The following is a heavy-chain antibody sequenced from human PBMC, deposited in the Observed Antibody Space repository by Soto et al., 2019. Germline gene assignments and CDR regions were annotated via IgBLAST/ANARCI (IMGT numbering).Heavy chain of an antibody. CDR3: AREGFRGVMSYYGMAV. J-gene: IGHJ6*02. D-gene: IGHD3-16*01. CDR2: IKQDGSEK. CDR1: GFTFSSYW. Sequence: EVPLVESGGGLVQPGGSLRLSCAASGFTFSSYWMSWVRQAPGKGLEWVANIKQDGSEKYYVDSVKGRFTISRDNAKNSLYLQMNSLRAEDTAVYYCAREGFRGVMSYYGMAVWGQGTTVTVSS. V-gene: IGHV3-7*04.